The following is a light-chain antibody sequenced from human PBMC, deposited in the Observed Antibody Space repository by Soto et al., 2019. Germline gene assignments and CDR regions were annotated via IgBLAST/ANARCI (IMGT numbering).Light chain of an antibody. CDR2: SNN. J-gene: IGLJ2*01. CDR3: AAWDDSLNVV. CDR1: SSNIGSNT. Sequence: QAVVTQPPSASGTPGQRVTISCSGSSSNIGSNTVNWYQHLPGTAPKLLIYSNNQRPSGVPDRFSGSKSGTSASLAISWLQSEDEADYYCAAWDDSLNVVFGGGTKLTVL. V-gene: IGLV1-44*01.